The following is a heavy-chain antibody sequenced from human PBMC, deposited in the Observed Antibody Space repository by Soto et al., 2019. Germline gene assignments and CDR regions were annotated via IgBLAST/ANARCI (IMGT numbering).Heavy chain of an antibody. J-gene: IGHJ4*02. Sequence: QVQLVQSGAEVKKPGSSVKVSCKASGGTFSSYAISWVRQAPGQGLEWMGGIIPIFGTANYAQKFQGRVTITADESTSTAYMELSSLRSEDTAVYYCSRWGDGYSYGPYYFDYWGQGTLVTVSP. D-gene: IGHD5-18*01. CDR2: IIPIFGTA. V-gene: IGHV1-69*12. CDR1: GGTFSSYA. CDR3: SRWGDGYSYGPYYFDY.